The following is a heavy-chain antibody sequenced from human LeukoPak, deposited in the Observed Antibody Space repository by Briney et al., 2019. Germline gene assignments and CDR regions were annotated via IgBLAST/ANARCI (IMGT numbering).Heavy chain of an antibody. D-gene: IGHD6-19*01. CDR1: GFTFSDYV. V-gene: IGHV3-7*01. Sequence: GGSLRLSCAASGFTFSDYVMIWVRQAPGKGLEWVANIKQDGSEKYYVDSVKGRFTISRDNAKNSLYLQMNSLRAEDTAVYYCARGTTSGWYFDYWGQGTLVTVSS. J-gene: IGHJ4*02. CDR2: IKQDGSEK. CDR3: ARGTTSGWYFDY.